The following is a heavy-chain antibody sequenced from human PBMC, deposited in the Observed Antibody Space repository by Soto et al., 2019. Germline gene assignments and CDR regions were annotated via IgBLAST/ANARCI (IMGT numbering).Heavy chain of an antibody. J-gene: IGHJ5*02. D-gene: IGHD3-3*01. CDR1: GGSMSSYN. CDR3: ARGQRFTDWFDP. V-gene: IGHV4-4*07. Sequence: SETLSLTXTVAGGSMSSYNWTWIRQPDGKGLEWIGRVYSSGGTHYNPSLKSRVTISLDTSKNQFSLRLLSVTAAATAVYYCARGQRFTDWFDPWGQGPLVTVSS. CDR2: VYSSGGT.